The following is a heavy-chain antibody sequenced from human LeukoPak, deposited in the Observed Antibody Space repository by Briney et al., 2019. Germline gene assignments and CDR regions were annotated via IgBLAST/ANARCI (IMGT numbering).Heavy chain of an antibody. CDR1: GGSISSSTYY. Sequence: SETLSLTCTISGGSISSSTYYWGWIRQPPGKGLEWIGSIYYSGSTNYNPSLKSRVTLSVDTSKNQFSLKLSSVTAADTAVYYCARIPYGSGTNYYGMDVWGQGTTVTVSS. V-gene: IGHV4-39*07. CDR3: ARIPYGSGTNYYGMDV. CDR2: IYYSGST. D-gene: IGHD3-10*01. J-gene: IGHJ6*02.